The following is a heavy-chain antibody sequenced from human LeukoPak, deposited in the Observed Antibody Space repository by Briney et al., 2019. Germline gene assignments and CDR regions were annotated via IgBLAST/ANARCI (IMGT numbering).Heavy chain of an antibody. CDR2: IYSGNT. Sequence: PGGSLRLSCAASGFVVSATSMSWVRQPPGKGLEWVSIIYSGNTRYADSVKGRFTISRHDSENTVSLQMNSLLLEDTAVYFCAKTTSPGDVRWPYFDSWGQGILVTVSS. CDR3: AKTTSPGDVRWPYFDS. CDR1: GFVVSATS. V-gene: IGHV3-53*04. J-gene: IGHJ4*02. D-gene: IGHD2-21*02.